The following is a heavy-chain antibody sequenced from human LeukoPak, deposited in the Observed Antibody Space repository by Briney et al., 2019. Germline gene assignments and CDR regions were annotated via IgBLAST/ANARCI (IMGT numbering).Heavy chain of an antibody. V-gene: IGHV4-59*01. Sequence: SETLSLTCTVSGGSISSYYWSWIRQPPGKGLEWIGYIYYSGSTNYNPSLKSRVTISVDTSKNKFSLKLSSVTAADTAVYYCARTHYYGSGSYYTPFEYYFDYWGQGTLVTVSS. D-gene: IGHD3-10*01. CDR3: ARTHYYGSGSYYTPFEYYFDY. J-gene: IGHJ4*02. CDR2: IYYSGST. CDR1: GGSISSYY.